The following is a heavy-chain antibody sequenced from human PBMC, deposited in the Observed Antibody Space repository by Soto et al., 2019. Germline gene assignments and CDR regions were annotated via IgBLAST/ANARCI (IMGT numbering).Heavy chain of an antibody. J-gene: IGHJ4*02. CDR3: ARAEEARYCSGGSCLDY. CDR2: IYYSGST. Sequence: SETLSLTCTVSGGSISSGGYYWSWIRQHPGKGLEWIGYIYYSGSTYYNPSLKSRVTISVDTSKNQFSLKLSSVTAADTAVYYCARAEEARYCSGGSCLDYWGQGTLVTVYS. CDR1: GGSISSGGYY. D-gene: IGHD2-15*01. V-gene: IGHV4-31*03.